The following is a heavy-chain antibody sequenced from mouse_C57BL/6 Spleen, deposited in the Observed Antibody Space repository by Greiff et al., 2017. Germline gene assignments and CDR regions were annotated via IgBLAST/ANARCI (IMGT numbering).Heavy chain of an antibody. J-gene: IGHJ4*01. Sequence: QVQLKQSGPELVKPGASVKLSCKASGYTFTSYDINWVKQRPGQGLEWIGWIYPRDGSTKYNEKFKGKATLTVDTSSSTAYMELHSLTSEDSAVYFCARKRSGLLDAMDYWGQGTSVTVSS. D-gene: IGHD2-10*01. CDR3: ARKRSGLLDAMDY. CDR2: IYPRDGST. CDR1: GYTFTSYD. V-gene: IGHV1-85*01.